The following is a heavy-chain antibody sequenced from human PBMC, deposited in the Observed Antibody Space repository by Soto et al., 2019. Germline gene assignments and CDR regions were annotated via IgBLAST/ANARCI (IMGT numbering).Heavy chain of an antibody. V-gene: IGHV4-39*01. D-gene: IGHD3-10*01. Sequence: PSETLSLTCTVSGGSICSSSHYWGWIRQPPGKGLEWIGSIYYSGSTYYNPSLKSRVTISVDTSKNQFSLKLSSVTAADTAVYYCARHRHGSGSYYFILGNYMDVWGKGTTVTVSS. J-gene: IGHJ6*03. CDR2: IYYSGST. CDR1: GGSICSSSHY. CDR3: ARHRHGSGSYYFILGNYMDV.